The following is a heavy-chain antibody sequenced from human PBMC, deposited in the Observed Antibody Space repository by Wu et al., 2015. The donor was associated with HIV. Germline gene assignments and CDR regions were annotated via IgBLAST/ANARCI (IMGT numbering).Heavy chain of an antibody. CDR1: GYTFTSFN. CDR3: ARVGVLLTSAQLLEYFQH. Sequence: QVQLVQSGTVVQKPGTSVRVSCKISGYTFTSFNINWIRQVHGRRLEWMGWMDPKSGSAAFGRNFQGRVSMTRNSSISTAYMDLSRVTSDDTAIYYCARVGVLLTSAQLLEYFQHWGQALVSSSPQ. V-gene: IGHV1-8*02. CDR2: MDPKSGSA. D-gene: IGHD5-24*01. J-gene: IGHJ1*01.